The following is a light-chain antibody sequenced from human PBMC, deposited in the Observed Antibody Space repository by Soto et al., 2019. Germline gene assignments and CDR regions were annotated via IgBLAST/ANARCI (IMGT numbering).Light chain of an antibody. V-gene: IGKV1-13*02. J-gene: IGKJ5*01. Sequence: AIHLTQSPSSLSASVGDRVTITCRASQGISSALAWYQHKPGRPPRVLIYDASSLQSGVPSRFSGSESGTECTLTISSLQPEDSATYYCQQVNSYPCTFGQGTRLEIK. CDR1: QGISSA. CDR2: DAS. CDR3: QQVNSYPCT.